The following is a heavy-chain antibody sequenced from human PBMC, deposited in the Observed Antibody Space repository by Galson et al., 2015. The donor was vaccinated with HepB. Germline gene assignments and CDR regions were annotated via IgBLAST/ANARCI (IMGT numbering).Heavy chain of an antibody. CDR2: ISSSSTI. Sequence: SLRLSCAASGFTFSSYVMNWVRQAPGKGLEWVSYISSSSTIYYADSVKGRFTISRDNAKNSLYLQMNSLRAEDTAVYYCVTGGVDYWGQGTLVSVSS. J-gene: IGHJ4*02. CDR3: VTGGVDY. CDR1: GFTFSSYV. D-gene: IGHD3-10*01. V-gene: IGHV3-48*04.